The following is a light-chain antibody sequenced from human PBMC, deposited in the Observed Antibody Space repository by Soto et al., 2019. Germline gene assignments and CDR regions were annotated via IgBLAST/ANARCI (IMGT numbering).Light chain of an antibody. J-gene: IGKJ1*01. CDR1: QTISSW. V-gene: IGKV1-5*01. CDR2: DGS. Sequence: DIRLQQSPSTXXASLGDRVTMTCRASQTISSWLAWYQQKPGKAPKLLIYDGSTLESGVPSRFSGSGSGTEFTLTISSLQSEDFAVYYCQQYDKWPPTVGQGTKVDIK. CDR3: QQYDKWPPT.